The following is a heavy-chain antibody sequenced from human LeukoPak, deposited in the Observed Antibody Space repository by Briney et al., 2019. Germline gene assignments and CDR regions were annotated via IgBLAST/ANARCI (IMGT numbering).Heavy chain of an antibody. CDR3: ARVGYNWNSNWFDP. D-gene: IGHD1-7*01. J-gene: IGHJ5*02. V-gene: IGHV4-39*07. CDR2: IYYSGST. CDR1: GGSISSSSYY. Sequence: SETLSLTCTVSGGSISSSSYYWGWIRQPPGKGLEWIGIIYYSGSTYYNPSLESRVTISVDTSKNQFSLKLSSVTAADTAVYYCARVGYNWNSNWFDPWGQGTLVTVSS.